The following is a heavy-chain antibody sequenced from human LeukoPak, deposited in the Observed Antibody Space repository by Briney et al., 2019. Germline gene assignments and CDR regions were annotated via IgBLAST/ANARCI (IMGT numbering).Heavy chain of an antibody. CDR2: ISYDGSNK. CDR3: ARDVLWFGGTDAFDT. V-gene: IGHV3-30*03. J-gene: IGHJ3*02. D-gene: IGHD3-10*01. CDR1: GFTFSSYG. Sequence: GRSLRLSCAASGFTFSSYGMHWVRQAPGKGLEWVAVISYDGSNKYYADSVKGRFTISRDNAKNSLYLQMNSLRAEDTAVYYCARDVLWFGGTDAFDTWGQGTMVTVSS.